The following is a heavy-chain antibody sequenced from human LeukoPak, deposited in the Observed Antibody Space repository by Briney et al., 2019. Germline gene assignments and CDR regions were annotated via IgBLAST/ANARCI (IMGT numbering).Heavy chain of an antibody. D-gene: IGHD1-26*01. CDR2: ISYDGTNK. CDR1: GFTFNSYV. V-gene: IGHV3-30*04. Sequence: GGSLRLSCAASGFTFNSYVMHWVRQAPGKGLEWVALISYDGTNKYYADSVKGRFTISRDNSKNTLHLQMNSLRAEDTAVYYCAKGSGWEMSYYYYYMDVWGKGTTVTISS. CDR3: AKGSGWEMSYYYYYMDV. J-gene: IGHJ6*03.